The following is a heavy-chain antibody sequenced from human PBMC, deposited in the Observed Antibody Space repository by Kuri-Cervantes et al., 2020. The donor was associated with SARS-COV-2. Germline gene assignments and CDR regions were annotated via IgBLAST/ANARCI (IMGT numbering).Heavy chain of an antibody. CDR2: ISYDGSNK. Sequence: SCAASGFTFSSYAMHWVRQAPGKGLEWVTVISYDGSNKYYADSVKGRFTISRDNSKNTLYLQMNSLRAEDTAVYYCARDYDSSGHMLDYWGQGTLVTVSS. CDR1: GFTFSSYA. J-gene: IGHJ4*02. D-gene: IGHD3-22*01. V-gene: IGHV3-30*04. CDR3: ARDYDSSGHMLDY.